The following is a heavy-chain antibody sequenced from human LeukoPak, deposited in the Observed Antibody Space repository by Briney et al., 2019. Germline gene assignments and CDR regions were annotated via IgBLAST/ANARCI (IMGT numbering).Heavy chain of an antibody. CDR2: INPNSGGT. V-gene: IGHV1-2*02. Sequence: ASVKVSCKASGYTFTGYYMHWVRQAPGQGLEWMGWINPNSGGTNYAQKFQGRVTMTRGTPISTAYMELSRLRSDDTAVYYCARGCSGGSCYSYYYYYMDVWGKGTTVTVSS. CDR1: GYTFTGYY. J-gene: IGHJ6*03. D-gene: IGHD2-15*01. CDR3: ARGCSGGSCYSYYYYYMDV.